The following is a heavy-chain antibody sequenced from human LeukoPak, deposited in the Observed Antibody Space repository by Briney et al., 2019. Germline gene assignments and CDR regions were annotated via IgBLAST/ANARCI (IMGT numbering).Heavy chain of an antibody. V-gene: IGHV3-23*01. Sequence: PGGSLRLSCLGSGFIFGSYWMSWVRQAPGKGLEWVSAISGSGGSTYYADSVKGRFTISRDNSKNTLYLQMNSLRAEDTAVYYCAKDEVHYYGSGSYPDYWGQGTLVTVSS. D-gene: IGHD3-10*01. J-gene: IGHJ4*02. CDR3: AKDEVHYYGSGSYPDY. CDR1: GFIFGSYW. CDR2: ISGSGGST.